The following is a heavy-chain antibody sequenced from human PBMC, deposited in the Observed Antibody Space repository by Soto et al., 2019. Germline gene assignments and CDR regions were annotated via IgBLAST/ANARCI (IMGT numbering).Heavy chain of an antibody. Sequence: SQTLSLTCAISGDSVSSNSAAWNWIRQSPSRGLEWLGRTYYRSKWYNDYAVSVKRRITINPDTSKNQYSLQLNSVNPEDTAMDLCLRFLEWSTPRGYYYYYMDVWGKGTTVTVSS. V-gene: IGHV6-1*01. D-gene: IGHD3-3*01. CDR2: TYYRSKWYN. CDR1: GDSVSSNSAA. CDR3: LRFLEWSTPRGYYYYYMDV. J-gene: IGHJ6*03.